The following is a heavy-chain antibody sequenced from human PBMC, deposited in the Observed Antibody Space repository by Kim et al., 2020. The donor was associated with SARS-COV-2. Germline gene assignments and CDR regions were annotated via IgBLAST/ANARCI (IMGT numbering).Heavy chain of an antibody. D-gene: IGHD3-9*01. V-gene: IGHV3-48*03. Sequence: GGSLRLSCAASGFTFSSYEMNWVRQAPGKGLEWVSYISSSGSTIYYADSVKGRFTISRDNAKNSLYLQMNSLRADDTAVYYCARVDDILTPPDFDYWGQGTLLTVSA. CDR1: GFTFSSYE. CDR2: ISSSGSTI. CDR3: ARVDDILTPPDFDY. J-gene: IGHJ4*02.